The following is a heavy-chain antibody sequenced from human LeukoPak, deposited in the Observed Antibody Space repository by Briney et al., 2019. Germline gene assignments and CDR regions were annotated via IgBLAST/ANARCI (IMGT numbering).Heavy chain of an antibody. CDR2: INHSGST. V-gene: IGHV4-34*01. CDR1: GGSISSYY. Sequence: SETLSLTCTVSGGSISSYYWSWIRQPPGKGLEWIGEINHSGSTNYNPSLKSRVTISVDTSKNQFSLKLSSVTAADTAVYYCARAMSEDIVVVPAAIVSFWFDPWGQGTLVTVSS. CDR3: ARAMSEDIVVVPAAIVSFWFDP. D-gene: IGHD2-2*01. J-gene: IGHJ5*02.